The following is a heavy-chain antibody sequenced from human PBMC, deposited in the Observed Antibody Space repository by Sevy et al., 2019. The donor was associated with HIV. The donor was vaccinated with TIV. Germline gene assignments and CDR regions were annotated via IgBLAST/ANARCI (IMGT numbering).Heavy chain of an antibody. J-gene: IGHJ3*01. Sequence: GGSLRLSCEAFGFAFSDYAMHWVRQVPGKGLEWLAVVSYDGSNTSYADSVKGRFTVSRDNSKNTLYLQMNSLRTDDTAVYYCARFPPHRAFDFWGQGTTVTVSS. CDR2: VSYDGSNT. V-gene: IGHV3-30-3*01. CDR3: ARFPPHRAFDF. CDR1: GFAFSDYA.